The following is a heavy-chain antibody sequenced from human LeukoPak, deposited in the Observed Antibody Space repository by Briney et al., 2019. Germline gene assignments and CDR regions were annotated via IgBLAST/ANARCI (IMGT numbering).Heavy chain of an antibody. CDR2: IYHSGST. CDR1: GYSISSGYY. CDR3: ARGGSHYSYYSNY. Sequence: SETLSLTCTVSGYSISSGYYWGWIRQPPGKGLEWIGSIYHSGSTYYNPSLKSRVTISVDTSKNQFSLKLSSVTAADTAVYYCARGGSHYSYYSNYWGQGTLVTVSS. J-gene: IGHJ4*02. D-gene: IGHD1-26*01. V-gene: IGHV4-38-2*02.